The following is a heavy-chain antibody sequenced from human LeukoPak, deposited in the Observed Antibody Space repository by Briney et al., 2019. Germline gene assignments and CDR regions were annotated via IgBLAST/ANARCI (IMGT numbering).Heavy chain of an antibody. CDR3: ARHRAPIQGYYYYGMDV. V-gene: IGHV3-48*03. CDR1: GFTFSSYE. J-gene: IGHJ6*02. CDR2: ISSSGSTI. Sequence: GGSLRLSCAASGFTFSSYEMNWVRQAPGKVLEWVSYISSSGSTIYYADSVKARFTISRDNAKNSLYLQMNSLRAEDTAVYYCARHRAPIQGYYYYGMDVWGQGTTVTVSS. D-gene: IGHD1-1*01.